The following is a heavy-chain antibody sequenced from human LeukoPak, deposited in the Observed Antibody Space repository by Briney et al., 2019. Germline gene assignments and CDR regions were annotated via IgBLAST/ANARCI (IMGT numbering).Heavy chain of an antibody. D-gene: IGHD2-15*01. CDR1: GGSISSYY. J-gene: IGHJ6*02. CDR3: ARAWRGDIVVVVAAIDYYYGMDV. V-gene: IGHV4-59*01. CDR2: IYYSGST. Sequence: SETLSLTCTVSGGSISSYYWSWIRQPPGKGLEWIGYIYYSGSTDYNPSLKSRVTISVDTSKNQFSLKLSSVTAADTAVYYCARAWRGDIVVVVAAIDYYYGMDVWGQGTTVTVSS.